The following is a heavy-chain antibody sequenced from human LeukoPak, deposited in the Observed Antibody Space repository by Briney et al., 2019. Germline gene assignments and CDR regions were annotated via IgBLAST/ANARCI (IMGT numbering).Heavy chain of an antibody. V-gene: IGHV3-23*01. Sequence: GGSLRLSCAASGFTFSSYAMTWVRQAPGKGLEWVSAISGSGGSTNYADSVKGRFTISRDNSNNTLYLQMNSLRADDTAVYHCAKGGYCSSTSCPFDYWGQGTLVTVSS. CDR2: ISGSGGST. D-gene: IGHD2-2*01. CDR3: AKGGYCSSTSCPFDY. CDR1: GFTFSSYA. J-gene: IGHJ4*02.